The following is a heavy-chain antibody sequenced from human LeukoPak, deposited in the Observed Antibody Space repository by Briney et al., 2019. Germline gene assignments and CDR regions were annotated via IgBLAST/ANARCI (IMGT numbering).Heavy chain of an antibody. J-gene: IGHJ4*02. CDR1: GFTFSGDA. CDR2: ISRSGRTT. V-gene: IGHV3-23*01. Sequence: GGSLRLSCAASGFTFSGDAMSWVRQAPGKGLEWVSAISRSGRTTYDTDSAKGRFTISRDNPKNTLYLQMNSLRDEDTAVYYCARGGIAGTIDYWGQGTLVTVSS. CDR3: ARGGIAGTIDY. D-gene: IGHD6-13*01.